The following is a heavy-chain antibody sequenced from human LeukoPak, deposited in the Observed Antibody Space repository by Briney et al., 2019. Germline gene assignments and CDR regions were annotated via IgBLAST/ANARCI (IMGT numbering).Heavy chain of an antibody. CDR2: MNPNSGNT. CDR1: GYTFTSYD. V-gene: IGHV1-8*03. J-gene: IGHJ4*02. Sequence: GASAKVSCKASGYTFTSYDINWVRQATGQGLEWMGWMNPNSGNTGYAQKFQGRVTITRNTSISTAYMELSSLRSEDTAVYYCARGIAAAGSYYFDYWGQGTLVTDSS. D-gene: IGHD6-13*01. CDR3: ARGIAAAGSYYFDY.